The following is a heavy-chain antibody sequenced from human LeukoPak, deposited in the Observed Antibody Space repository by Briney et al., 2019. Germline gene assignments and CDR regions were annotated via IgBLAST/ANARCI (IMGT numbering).Heavy chain of an antibody. CDR3: PRRSPTYSSSSSGDAFDI. CDR2: IHYSGST. D-gene: IGHD6-6*01. V-gene: IGHV4-59*01. CDR1: GGTISRYY. Sequence: SETLSLTCTVSGGTISRYYWSWIRQPPGKGLEWIGYIHYSGSTNYKPSLMSGVTISVDTTKNQLPLKLSSVTAADTAVYYCPRRSPTYSSSSSGDAFDIWGQGTMVTVSS. J-gene: IGHJ3*02.